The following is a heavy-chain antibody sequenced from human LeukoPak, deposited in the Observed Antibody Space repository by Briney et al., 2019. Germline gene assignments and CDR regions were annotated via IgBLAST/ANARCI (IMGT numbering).Heavy chain of an antibody. V-gene: IGHV3-11*06. Sequence: GGSLRLSCAASGFTFSDYYMSWIRQAPGKGLEWVSYISSSSSYTNYADSVKGRFTISRDNAKNSLYLQMNSLRAEDTAVYYCARPLTGDYVDHWGQGTLVTVSS. CDR1: GFTFSDYY. J-gene: IGHJ4*02. D-gene: IGHD1-14*01. CDR3: ARPLTGDYVDH. CDR2: ISSSSSYT.